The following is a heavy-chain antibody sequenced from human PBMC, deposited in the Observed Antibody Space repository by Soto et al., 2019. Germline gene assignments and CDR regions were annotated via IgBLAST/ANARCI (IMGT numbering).Heavy chain of an antibody. V-gene: IGHV3-11*01. CDR2: ISSSGSTI. CDR1: GFTFSDYY. CDR3: AREISYDSSGYPFPFQH. D-gene: IGHD3-22*01. Sequence: GGSLRLSCAASGFTFSDYYMSWIRQAPGKGLEWVSYISSSGSTIYYADSVKGRFTISRDNAKNSLYLQMNSLRAEDTAVYYCAREISYDSSGYPFPFQHWGQGTLVTVSS. J-gene: IGHJ1*01.